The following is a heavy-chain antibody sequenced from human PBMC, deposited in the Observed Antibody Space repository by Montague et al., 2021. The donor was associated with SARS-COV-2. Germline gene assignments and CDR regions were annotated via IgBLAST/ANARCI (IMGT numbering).Heavy chain of an antibody. J-gene: IGHJ6*02. CDR1: GFSLSTSGMC. CDR3: ARIRYDILTGYYYGMDV. D-gene: IGHD3-9*01. Sequence: PALVKPTQTLTLTCTFSGFSLSTSGMCVSWIRQPPEKALEWLALIDWDDDKYYSTSLKTRLTISKDTSKNQVVLTMTNMDPVDTATYYCARIRYDILTGYYYGMDVWGQGTTVTVSS. CDR2: IDWDDDK. V-gene: IGHV2-70*01.